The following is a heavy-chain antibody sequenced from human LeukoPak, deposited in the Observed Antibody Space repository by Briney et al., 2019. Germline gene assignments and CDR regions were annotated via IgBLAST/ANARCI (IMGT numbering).Heavy chain of an antibody. Sequence: ASVKVSCKVSGYTLTELSMHWVRQAPGEGLEWMGGFDPEDGETIYAQKFQGRVTMTEDTSTDTAYMELSSLRSEDTAVYYCATDPRGIAAAGTISDWGQGTLVTVSS. D-gene: IGHD6-13*01. CDR2: FDPEDGET. V-gene: IGHV1-24*01. J-gene: IGHJ4*02. CDR1: GYTLTELS. CDR3: ATDPRGIAAAGTISD.